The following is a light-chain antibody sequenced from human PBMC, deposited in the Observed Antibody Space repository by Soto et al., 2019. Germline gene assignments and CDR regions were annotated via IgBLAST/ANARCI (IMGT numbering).Light chain of an antibody. CDR3: QVWDSSSDHVV. CDR1: NIGSKS. Sequence: SYELTQPPSVSVAPGKTARITCGGNNIGSKSLDWYRQKPGQAPVLFIYYDRHRPSGIPERFAGSNSGNTATLTISRVEAGDEADYYCQVWDSSSDHVVFGGGTKVTVL. J-gene: IGLJ2*01. V-gene: IGLV3-21*04. CDR2: YDR.